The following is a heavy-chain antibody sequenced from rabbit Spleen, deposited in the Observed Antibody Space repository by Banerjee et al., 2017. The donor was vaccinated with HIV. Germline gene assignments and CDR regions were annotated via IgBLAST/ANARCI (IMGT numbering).Heavy chain of an antibody. CDR3: ARDLVGVIGWNFYL. V-gene: IGHV1S45*01. CDR1: GFSFSDRDV. Sequence: QEQLVESGGGLVKPEGSLTLTRKASGFSFSDRDVMCWVCQAPGKGLEWIACINASTGKPVYATWASGRFTISRTSSTTVTLRMTSLTAADRATYFCARDLVGVIGWNFYLWGQGTLVTVS. J-gene: IGHJ4*01. D-gene: IGHD1-1*01. CDR2: INASTGKP.